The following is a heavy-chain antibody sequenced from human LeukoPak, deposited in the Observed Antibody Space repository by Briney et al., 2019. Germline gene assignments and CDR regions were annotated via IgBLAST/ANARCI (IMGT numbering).Heavy chain of an antibody. J-gene: IGHJ4*02. CDR2: IIPIFGTA. CDR1: GGTLSNYV. D-gene: IGHD1-26*01. CDR3: ASRSIVGATENYFDY. Sequence: SLKVSCKASGGTLSNYVISWVRQAPGQGLEWMGRIIPIFGTANYAQKFQGRVTITADESTTTAYMDLSSLRSEDTAVYYCASRSIVGATENYFDYWGQGTLVTVSS. V-gene: IGHV1-69*15.